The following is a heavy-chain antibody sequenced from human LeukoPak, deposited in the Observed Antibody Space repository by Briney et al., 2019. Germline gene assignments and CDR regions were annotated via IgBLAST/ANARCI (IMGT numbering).Heavy chain of an antibody. V-gene: IGHV1-18*01. J-gene: IGHJ6*03. Sequence: ASVKVSCKASGYTFTSYGISWVRQAPGQGLEWMGWISAYNGNTNCAQKLQGRVTMTTDTSTSTAYMELRSLRSDDTAVYYCARGVGYSSSWYRYYYYYMDVWGKGTTVTVSS. CDR1: GYTFTSYG. D-gene: IGHD6-13*01. CDR2: ISAYNGNT. CDR3: ARGVGYSSSWYRYYYYYMDV.